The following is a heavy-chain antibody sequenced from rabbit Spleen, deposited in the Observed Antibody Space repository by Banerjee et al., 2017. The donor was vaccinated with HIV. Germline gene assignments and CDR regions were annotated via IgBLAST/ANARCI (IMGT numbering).Heavy chain of an antibody. D-gene: IGHD8-1*01. Sequence: QLMESGGGLVQPGGSLKLSCKASGFTLSSYYMNWVRQAPGKGLEWIGYIDPVFGITYYASWVNGRFSISRDNAQNTVFLQMTSLTAADTATYFCARDGAGGSYFALWGQGTLVTVS. CDR1: GFTLSSYY. CDR2: IDPVFGIT. V-gene: IGHV1S7*01. J-gene: IGHJ4*01. CDR3: ARDGAGGSYFAL.